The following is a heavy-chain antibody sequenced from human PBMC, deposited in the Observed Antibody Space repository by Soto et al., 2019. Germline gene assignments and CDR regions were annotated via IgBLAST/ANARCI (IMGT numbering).Heavy chain of an antibody. CDR2: VFHTGNT. D-gene: IGHD1-20*01. J-gene: IGHJ4*02. CDR3: AREQYNWKI. Sequence: KYSETLSLTCSVSGDSIRSYYWTWIRQPPGKGLQWIGYVFHTGNTNYNPSLKSRVTISEDASKNQVSLRLTSVTAADTAVYFCAREQYNWKIWGQGTLVTVSS. V-gene: IGHV4-59*01. CDR1: GDSIRSYY.